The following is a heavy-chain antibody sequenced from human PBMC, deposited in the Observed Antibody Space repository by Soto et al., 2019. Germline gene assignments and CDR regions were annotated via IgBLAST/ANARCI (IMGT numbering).Heavy chain of an antibody. CDR2: IIHIFGTA. J-gene: IGHJ3*02. CDR1: GGTFSSYA. Sequence: VASVKVSCKASGGTFSSYAISWVRQAPGQGLEWMGGIIHIFGTANYAQKFQGRVTITADESTSTAYMELSSLRSEDTAVYYCARDSLGGSYSKVSDAFDIWGQGTMVTVSS. D-gene: IGHD1-26*01. CDR3: ARDSLGGSYSKVSDAFDI. V-gene: IGHV1-69*13.